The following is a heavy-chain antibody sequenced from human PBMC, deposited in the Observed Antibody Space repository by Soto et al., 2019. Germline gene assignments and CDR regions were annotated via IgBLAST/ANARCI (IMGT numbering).Heavy chain of an antibody. V-gene: IGHV4-31*03. CDR3: ARVQSRSFDFDI. J-gene: IGHJ3*02. D-gene: IGHD6-6*01. CDR2: IYYSGST. Sequence: QVQLQESGPGLVKPSQTLSLTCTVSGGSISSGDYYWSWIRQHPGKGLEWIGYIYYSGSTYYNPSLRSRVTISVDTSKNQFSLKLSSVTAADTAVYYCARVQSRSFDFDIWGQGTMATVSS. CDR1: GGSISSGDYY.